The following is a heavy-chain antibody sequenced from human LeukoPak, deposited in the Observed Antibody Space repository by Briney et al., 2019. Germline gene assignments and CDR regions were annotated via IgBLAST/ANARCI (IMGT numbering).Heavy chain of an antibody. V-gene: IGHV4-34*01. CDR2: INHSGST. D-gene: IGHD5-18*01. J-gene: IGHJ4*02. CDR3: ARVGGLGAMAILRDY. Sequence: SETLSLTCAVYGGSFSGYYWSWIRQPPGKGLEWIGEINHSGSTNYNPSLKSRVTISVDTSKNQFSLKLSSVTAADTAVYYCARVGGLGAMAILRDYWGQGTLVTVSS. CDR1: GGSFSGYY.